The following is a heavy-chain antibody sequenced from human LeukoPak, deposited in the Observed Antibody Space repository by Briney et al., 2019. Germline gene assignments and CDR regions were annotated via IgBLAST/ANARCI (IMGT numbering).Heavy chain of an antibody. CDR3: ARGSYSSSWYKFDP. V-gene: IGHV1-2*02. CDR1: GYTFTGYY. Sequence: GASVKVSCKASGYTFTGYYIHWVRQAPGQGLEWMGWINPNSGGTNYAQKFQGRVTMTRDTSISTAYMELSRLRSDDTAVYYCARGSYSSSWYKFDPWGQGTLVTVSS. D-gene: IGHD6-13*01. J-gene: IGHJ5*02. CDR2: INPNSGGT.